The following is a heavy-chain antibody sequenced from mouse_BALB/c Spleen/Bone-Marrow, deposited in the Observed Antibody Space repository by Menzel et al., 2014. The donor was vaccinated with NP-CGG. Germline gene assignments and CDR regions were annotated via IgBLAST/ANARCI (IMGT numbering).Heavy chain of an antibody. V-gene: IGHV3-2*02. CDR3: AREDNYAFAY. J-gene: IGHJ3*01. Sequence: EVMLVEPGPGLVKPSQSLSLTCTVTGCSITSDYAWNWIRQFPGDKLEWMGYINYRGFTTYNPSLKSRISIIRDTSKNQFFLQLNSVTTEDTATYYCAREDNYAFAYWGQGTLVTVSA. D-gene: IGHD1-3*01. CDR1: GCSITSDYA. CDR2: INYRGFT.